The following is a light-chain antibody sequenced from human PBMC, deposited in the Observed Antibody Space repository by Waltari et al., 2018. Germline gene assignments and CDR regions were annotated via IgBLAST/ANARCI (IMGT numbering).Light chain of an antibody. CDR1: SNVVSYTF. CDR2: EDT. V-gene: IGLV2-23*01. Sequence: QSALTQPASVSGSPGQSITISCPGSSNVVSYTFVSWYQHHPGKAPKVIICEDTERPSGVSNRFSASKSGETASLTISGLQAEDEADYYCCSYSRTSVIFGGGTKVTVL. CDR3: CSYSRTSVI. J-gene: IGLJ2*01.